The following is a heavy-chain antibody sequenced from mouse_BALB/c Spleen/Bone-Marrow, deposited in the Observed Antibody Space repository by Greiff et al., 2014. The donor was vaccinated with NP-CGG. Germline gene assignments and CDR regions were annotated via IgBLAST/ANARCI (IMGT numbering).Heavy chain of an antibody. D-gene: IGHD2-12*01. Sequence: VQLQESRAELVKPGASVKLSCKASGYSFTSCWTHWVKQRPRQGLEWIGEISPSNGRSNYNEKFKSKATLTVDKSSSTAYMQLSGLTSEDSAVYYCTRSELRRGGYALDYWDLGTSVTVSS. CDR2: ISPSNGRS. CDR3: TRSELRRGGYALDY. CDR1: GYSFTSCW. J-gene: IGHJ4*01. V-gene: IGHV1S81*02.